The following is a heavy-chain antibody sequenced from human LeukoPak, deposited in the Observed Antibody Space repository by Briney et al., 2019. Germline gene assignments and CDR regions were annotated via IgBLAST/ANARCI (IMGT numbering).Heavy chain of an antibody. CDR2: ISGSGGTT. V-gene: IGHV3-23*01. CDR3: AKDFEVLSNGCRGYFDY. J-gene: IGHJ4*02. Sequence: PGGSLRLSCAASGFTFTSHAITWVRQAPGRGLEWVSAISGSGGTTYYADSVKGRFTISRDNSKNTLYLQMNSLRPEDTAIYYCAKDFEVLSNGCRGYFDYWGQGTLVTVSS. CDR1: GFTFTSHA. D-gene: IGHD6-19*01.